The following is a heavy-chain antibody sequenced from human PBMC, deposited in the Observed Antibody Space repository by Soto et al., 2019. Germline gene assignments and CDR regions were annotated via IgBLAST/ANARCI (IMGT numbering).Heavy chain of an antibody. Sequence: PSETLSLTCAVYGGSFSGYYWSWIRQPPGKGLEWIGEINHSGSTNYNPSLKSRVTISVDTSKNQFSLKLSSVTAADTAVDYCARGFPYYDILTGSLHPFDYWGQGTLVTVSS. CDR3: ARGFPYYDILTGSLHPFDY. V-gene: IGHV4-34*01. J-gene: IGHJ4*02. CDR1: GGSFSGYY. D-gene: IGHD3-9*01. CDR2: INHSGST.